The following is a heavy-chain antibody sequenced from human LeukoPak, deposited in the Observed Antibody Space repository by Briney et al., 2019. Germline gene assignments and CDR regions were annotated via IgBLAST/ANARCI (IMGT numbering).Heavy chain of an antibody. CDR3: ARIYYYDSSGYYEFDY. D-gene: IGHD3-22*01. J-gene: IGHJ4*02. Sequence: SGPALVKPTQTLTLTCTFSGFSLSTSGMCVSWIRQPPGKALEWLALIDWDDDKYYSTSLKTRLTISKDTSKNQVVLTMTNMDPVDTATYYCARIYYYDSSGYYEFDYWGQGTLVTVSS. CDR2: IDWDDDK. V-gene: IGHV2-70*01. CDR1: GFSLSTSGMC.